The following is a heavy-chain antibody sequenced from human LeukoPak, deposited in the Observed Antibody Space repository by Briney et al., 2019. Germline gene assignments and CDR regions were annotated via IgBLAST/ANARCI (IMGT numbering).Heavy chain of an antibody. J-gene: IGHJ4*02. CDR2: IDWDDDK. D-gene: IGHD3-16*01. CDR3: ARVSRGDYGMYYFDY. Sequence: SGPALVKPTQTLTLTCTFSGFSLSTRGMCVSWIRQPPGKALEWLARIDWDDDKYYNTSLRTRLTISKDISKNQVVLTMTNMDPVDTATYYCARVSRGDYGMYYFDYWGQGALVTVSS. CDR1: GFSLSTRGMC. V-gene: IGHV2-70*11.